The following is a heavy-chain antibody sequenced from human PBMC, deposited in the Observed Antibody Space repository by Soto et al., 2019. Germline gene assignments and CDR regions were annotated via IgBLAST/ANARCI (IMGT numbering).Heavy chain of an antibody. CDR1: GGTFSSYT. D-gene: IGHD3-10*01. Sequence: QVQLVQSGAEVKKPGSSVKVSCKASGGTFSSYTINWVRLAPGQGLEWMGRVIPLLDVANYAQKFQGRVRITADNSTSTASMELSSLRSEDTAVYYGARAPYYYGSGSYPIDYWGQGTLVTVSP. J-gene: IGHJ4*02. CDR2: VIPLLDVA. V-gene: IGHV1-69*02. CDR3: ARAPYYYGSGSYPIDY.